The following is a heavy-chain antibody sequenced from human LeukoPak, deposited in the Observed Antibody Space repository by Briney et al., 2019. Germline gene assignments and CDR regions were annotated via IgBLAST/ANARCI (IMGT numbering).Heavy chain of an antibody. CDR3: ARTTEAHSWRTRYYDYYMDV. CDR1: GFTFDDYG. CDR2: IYYSGST. V-gene: IGHV4-38-2*01. Sequence: AGGSLRLSCAASGFTFDDYGMSWIRQPPGKGLEWIGSIYYSGSTYYNPSLKSRVTISVDTSKNQFSLKLSSVTAADTAVYYCARTTEAHSWRTRYYDYYMDVWGKGTTVTVSS. J-gene: IGHJ6*03. D-gene: IGHD6-13*01.